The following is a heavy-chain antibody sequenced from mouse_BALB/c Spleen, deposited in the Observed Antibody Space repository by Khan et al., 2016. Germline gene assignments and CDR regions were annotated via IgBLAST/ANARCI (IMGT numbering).Heavy chain of an antibody. CDR1: GYSITSGYY. Sequence: EVQLQESGPGLVKPSQSLSLTCSVTGYSITSGYYWNWIRQFPGNKLEWVGSISYDGSNNYNPSLKNRISITRDTSKNQFFLKLNSVTTEDTATYCCARDDLTGTFGYWGQGTLVTVSA. CDR2: ISYDGSN. J-gene: IGHJ3*01. D-gene: IGHD4-1*01. CDR3: ARDDLTGTFGY. V-gene: IGHV3-6*02.